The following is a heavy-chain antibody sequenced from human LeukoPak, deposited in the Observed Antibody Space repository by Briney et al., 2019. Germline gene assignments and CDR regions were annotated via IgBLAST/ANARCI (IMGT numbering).Heavy chain of an antibody. V-gene: IGHV4-38-2*02. CDR3: ARDRIYGSGSDHFDY. Sequence: SETLSLTCAVYGGSFSGYYWGWIRQLPGKGLEWIGSIYHSGSICHNPSLRSRVTISVDTSKNQFSLKLSSVTAADTAVYYCARDRIYGSGSDHFDYRGQGTLVTVSS. D-gene: IGHD3-10*01. J-gene: IGHJ4*02. CDR1: GGSFSGYY. CDR2: IYHSGSI.